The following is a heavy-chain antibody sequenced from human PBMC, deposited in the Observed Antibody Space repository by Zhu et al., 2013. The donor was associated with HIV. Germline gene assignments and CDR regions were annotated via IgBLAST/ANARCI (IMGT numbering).Heavy chain of an antibody. CDR3: VRGGGVYGSGSSYPSY. CDR2: MNPNSGNT. V-gene: IGHV1-8*01. J-gene: IGHJ4*02. CDR1: GYTFNSYD. Sequence: QVQLVQSGAEVKKPGASVKVSCKASGYTFNSYDINWVRQATGQGLEWMGWMNPNSGNTGYAQKFQGRVTMTRNTSISTAYMELSSLRSEDTAVYYCVRGGGVYGSGSSYPSYWGQGTLVTASS. D-gene: IGHD3-10*01.